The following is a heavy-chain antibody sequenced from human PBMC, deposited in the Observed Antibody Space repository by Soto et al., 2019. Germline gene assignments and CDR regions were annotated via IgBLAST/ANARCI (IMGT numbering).Heavy chain of an antibody. Sequence: SETLSLTCTVSGASINSDYWSWIRQSPGKGLEWIGYIYHMGGTDYNPSLKSRVTISIDKSKNRFSLNLRSVTAADTAVYFCARFTYKSGFNWFDPWGQGTQVTVSS. D-gene: IGHD5-12*01. CDR2: IYHMGGT. CDR1: GASINSDY. CDR3: ARFTYKSGFNWFDP. V-gene: IGHV4-59*03. J-gene: IGHJ5*02.